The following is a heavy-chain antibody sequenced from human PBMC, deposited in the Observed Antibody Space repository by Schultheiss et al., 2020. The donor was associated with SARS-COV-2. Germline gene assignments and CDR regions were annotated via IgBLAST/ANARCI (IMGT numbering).Heavy chain of an antibody. J-gene: IGHJ4*02. D-gene: IGHD3-3*01. CDR1: GFTFSSYG. Sequence: GGSLRLSCAASGFTFSSYGMHWVRQAPGKGLEWVAVISYDGSNKYYADSVKGRFTISRDNSKNTLYLQMNSLRAEDTAVYYCAKPFLGHDYDFWSGYYTELSYFDYWGQGTLVTVSS. V-gene: IGHV3-30*18. CDR2: ISYDGSNK. CDR3: AKPFLGHDYDFWSGYYTELSYFDY.